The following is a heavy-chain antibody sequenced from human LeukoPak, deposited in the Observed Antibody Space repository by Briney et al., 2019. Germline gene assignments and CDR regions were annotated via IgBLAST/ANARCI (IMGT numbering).Heavy chain of an antibody. J-gene: IGHJ6*03. V-gene: IGHV3-13*01. CDR2: IGTAGDT. CDR3: ARGSFWSAHMDV. D-gene: IGHD3-3*01. CDR1: GFTFSSYD. Sequence: PGGPLRLSCAASGFTFSSYDMHWVRQATGKGLEWVSAIGTAGDTYYPGSVKGRFTISRENAKNSLYLQMNSLRAGDTAVYYCARGSFWSAHMDVWGKGTTVTVSS.